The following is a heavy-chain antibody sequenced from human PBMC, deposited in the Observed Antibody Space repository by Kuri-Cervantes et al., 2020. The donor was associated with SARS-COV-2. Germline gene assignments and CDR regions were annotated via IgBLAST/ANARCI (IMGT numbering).Heavy chain of an antibody. Sequence: GGSLRLSCAASGFSFSTNAMSWVRQAPGKGLEWVSTITGSGGSTFYADSVKGRFTISRDNAKNSLYLQMNSLRAEDTAVCYCARASVVGSGYWGYWGQGTLVTVSS. CDR1: GFSFSTNA. V-gene: IGHV3-23*01. J-gene: IGHJ4*02. D-gene: IGHD3-22*01. CDR3: ARASVVGSGYWGY. CDR2: ITGSGGST.